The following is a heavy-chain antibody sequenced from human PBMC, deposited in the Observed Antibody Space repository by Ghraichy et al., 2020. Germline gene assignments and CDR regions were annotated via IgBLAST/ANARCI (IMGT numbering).Heavy chain of an antibody. Sequence: GGSPRLSCAASGFTFSSYWMNWVRQAPGKGLEWVAKIKEDGSEKYYVDSVKGRFTISRDNAKNSLYVQMNSLRAEDTAVYYCARSNLDQWLVDLAYWGQGTMVAV. CDR2: IKEDGSEK. CDR3: ARSNLDQWLVDLAY. J-gene: IGHJ4*02. V-gene: IGHV3-7*03. D-gene: IGHD6-19*01. CDR1: GFTFSSYW.